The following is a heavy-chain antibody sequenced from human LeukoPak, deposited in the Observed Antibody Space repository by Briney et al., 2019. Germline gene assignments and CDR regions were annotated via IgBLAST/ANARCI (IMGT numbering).Heavy chain of an antibody. CDR1: GGSFSGFY. J-gene: IGHJ4*02. CDR2: INHSGST. CDR3: AGGVYYFDY. V-gene: IGHV4-34*01. Sequence: SETLSLTCAVYGGSFSGFYLSWIRQPPGKGLEWIGEINHSGSTNYNPSLKSGITISVDTSKNHFSLKLSSVTASDTAAYYCAGGVYYFDYWGQGSLLTVSS.